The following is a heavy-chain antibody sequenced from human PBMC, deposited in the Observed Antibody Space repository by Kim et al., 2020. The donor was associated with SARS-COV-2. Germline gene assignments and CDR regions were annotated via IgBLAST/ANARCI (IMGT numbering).Heavy chain of an antibody. CDR3: ARLQGTYDY. CDR1: GGPISSYY. D-gene: IGHD4-4*01. CDR2: IYYSGST. Sequence: SETLSLTCTVSGGPISSYYWSWIRQPPGKGLEWIGYIYYSGSTNYNPSLKSRVTISVDTSKNQFSLKLSSVTAADTAVYYCARLQGTYDYWGQGTLVTVS. V-gene: IGHV4-59*13. J-gene: IGHJ4*02.